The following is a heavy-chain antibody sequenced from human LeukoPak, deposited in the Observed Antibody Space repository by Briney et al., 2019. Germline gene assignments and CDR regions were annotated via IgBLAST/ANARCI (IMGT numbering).Heavy chain of an antibody. CDR1: GFTFSTYS. V-gene: IGHV3-21*01. CDR2: ISSSSSYI. CDR3: ARDEAQQLVFLGEELFDY. D-gene: IGHD6-13*01. J-gene: IGHJ4*02. Sequence: GGSLRLSCAASGFTFSTYSMNWVRQAPGKGLKWVSSISSSSSYIYYADSVKGRFTISRDNAKNSVYLQMNSLRAEDTAVYYCARDEAQQLVFLGEELFDYWGQGTLVTVSS.